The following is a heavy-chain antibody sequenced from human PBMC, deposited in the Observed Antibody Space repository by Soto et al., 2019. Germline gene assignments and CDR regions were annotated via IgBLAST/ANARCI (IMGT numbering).Heavy chain of an antibody. J-gene: IGHJ4*02. Sequence: EVQLLESGGDLVQPGGSLRLSCAASGFTFSNSAMTWVRQAPGKGLEWVSSMTISGDSKYYADSVKGRFTISRDNSANTLYLQMSSVRPEDTAVYYCAKERRPNAFWGQGTLVTVSS. CDR1: GFTFSNSA. CDR3: AKERRPNAF. D-gene: IGHD2-2*01. V-gene: IGHV3-23*01. CDR2: MTISGDSK.